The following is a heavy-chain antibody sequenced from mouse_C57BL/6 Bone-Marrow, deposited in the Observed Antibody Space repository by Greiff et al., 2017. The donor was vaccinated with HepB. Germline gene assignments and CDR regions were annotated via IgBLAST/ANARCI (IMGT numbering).Heavy chain of an antibody. V-gene: IGHV1-20*01. Sequence: EVQLQQSGPELVKPGDSVKISCKASGYSFTGYFMNWVMQSHGKSLEWIGRINPYNGDTFYNQKFKGKATLTVDKSSSTAHMELRSLTSEDSAVYYCARYTTVVASYYFDYWGQGTTLTVSS. CDR3: ARYTTVVASYYFDY. J-gene: IGHJ2*01. D-gene: IGHD1-1*01. CDR2: INPYNGDT. CDR1: GYSFTGYF.